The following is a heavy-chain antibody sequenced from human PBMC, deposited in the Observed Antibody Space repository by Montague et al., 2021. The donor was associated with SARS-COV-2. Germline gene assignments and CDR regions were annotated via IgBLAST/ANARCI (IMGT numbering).Heavy chain of an antibody. D-gene: IGHD2-8*02. V-gene: IGHV4-39*07. Sequence: SETLSLTCTVSGGSISSSSYYWGWIRQPPGKGLEWIGNIYYSGSTYSNPSLRSRVPIYVDTSKNQFSLKLSSVTAADMAVYYCARVGRQPLVRLCGMDVWGQGTTVTVSS. CDR3: ARVGRQPLVRLCGMDV. CDR1: GGSISSSSYY. CDR2: IYYSGST. J-gene: IGHJ6*02.